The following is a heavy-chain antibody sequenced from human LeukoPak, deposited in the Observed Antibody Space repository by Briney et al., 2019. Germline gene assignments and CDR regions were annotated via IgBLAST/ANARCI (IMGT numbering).Heavy chain of an antibody. CDR3: ARRTPYYYDSSGSLGAFDI. D-gene: IGHD3-22*01. CDR2: IYPGDSDT. Sequence: GESLKISCKGSGYSFTSYWIGWVRQMPGKGLEWMGIIYPGDSDTRYSPSFQGQVTISADKSISTAYLQWSSLKASDTAMYYCARRTPYYYDSSGSLGAFDIWGQGTMVTVSS. CDR1: GYSFTSYW. J-gene: IGHJ3*02. V-gene: IGHV5-51*01.